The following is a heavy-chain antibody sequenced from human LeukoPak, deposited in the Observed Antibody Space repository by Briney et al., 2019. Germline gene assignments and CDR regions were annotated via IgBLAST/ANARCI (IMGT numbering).Heavy chain of an antibody. J-gene: IGHJ5*02. CDR2: ISAYNGNT. D-gene: IGHD2-8*01. CDR3: GRAEGYCSNGVCQNWFDP. CDR1: GYTFISYG. V-gene: IGHV1-18*01. Sequence: ASVKVSCKASGYTFISYGINWVRQAPGQGLEWMGWISAYNGNTNYAQKLQGRVTMTTDTSTSTAYMELRSLRFDDTAVYYCGRAEGYCSNGVCQNWFDPWGQGTLVTVSS.